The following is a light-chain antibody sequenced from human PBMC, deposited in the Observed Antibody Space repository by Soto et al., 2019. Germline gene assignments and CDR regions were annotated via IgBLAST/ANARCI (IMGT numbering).Light chain of an antibody. CDR2: EVN. J-gene: IGLJ1*01. V-gene: IGLV2-8*01. CDR1: SSDVGNYDS. CDR3: SSYAGSNNYV. Sequence: QSVLTQPPSASGSPGHSVTISCTGTSSDVGNYDSVSWYQHHPGKAPQAVIYEVNKRPSGVPDRFSGSKSGNTASLTVSGLQADDEGDYYCSSYAGSNNYVFGT.